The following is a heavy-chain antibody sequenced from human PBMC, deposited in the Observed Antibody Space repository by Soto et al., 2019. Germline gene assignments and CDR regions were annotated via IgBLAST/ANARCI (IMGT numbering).Heavy chain of an antibody. J-gene: IGHJ3*02. Sequence: AASVKVSCKASGGTFSSYAISWVRQAPGQGLEWMGGIIPIFGTANYAQKFQGRVTITADESTSTAYMELSSLRSEDTAVYYCARAEWGDGAFDIRGQGTMVTVSS. CDR1: GGTFSSYA. D-gene: IGHD1-26*01. CDR2: IIPIFGTA. CDR3: ARAEWGDGAFDI. V-gene: IGHV1-69*13.